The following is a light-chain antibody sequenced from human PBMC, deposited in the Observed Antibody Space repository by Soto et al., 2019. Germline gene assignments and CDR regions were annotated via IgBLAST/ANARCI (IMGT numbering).Light chain of an antibody. CDR1: SSDVGRYNF. J-gene: IGLJ1*01. CDR3: CSYAGSYTHV. V-gene: IGLV2-11*01. CDR2: DVT. Sequence: ALTQPRSVSGSPGQSVTISCTGTSSDVGRYNFVSWYQQHPDKAPKLMIYDVTKRPSGVPDRFSGSKSGNTASLTIYGLQAEDEADYHCCSYAGSYTHVFGTGTKVTVL.